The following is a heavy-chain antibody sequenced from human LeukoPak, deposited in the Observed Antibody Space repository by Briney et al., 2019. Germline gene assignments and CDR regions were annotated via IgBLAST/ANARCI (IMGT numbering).Heavy chain of an antibody. CDR2: IYYSGST. Sequence: SETLSLTCTVSGGSISSYYWSWIRQPPGKGLEWIGYIYYSGSTNYNPSLRSRVTISVDTSKNQFSLKLSSVTAADTAVYYCARSMTTGVTTLDYWGQGTLVTVSS. CDR3: ARSMTTGVTTLDY. CDR1: GGSISSYY. J-gene: IGHJ4*02. D-gene: IGHD4-11*01. V-gene: IGHV4-59*01.